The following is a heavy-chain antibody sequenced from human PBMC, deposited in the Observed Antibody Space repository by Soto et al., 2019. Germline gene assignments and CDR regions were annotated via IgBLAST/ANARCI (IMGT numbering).Heavy chain of an antibody. CDR1: DGSISSYF. CDR2: IYYTGST. Sequence: SETLSLTCTVSDGSISSYFWSWIRQPPGKGLEWIGNIYYTGSTNYNPPLKSRVTISVDTPKNQFSLKLSSVTAADTAVYYCARGLRFLETDYWGRGTLVTVSS. V-gene: IGHV4-59*01. D-gene: IGHD3-3*01. J-gene: IGHJ4*02. CDR3: ARGLRFLETDY.